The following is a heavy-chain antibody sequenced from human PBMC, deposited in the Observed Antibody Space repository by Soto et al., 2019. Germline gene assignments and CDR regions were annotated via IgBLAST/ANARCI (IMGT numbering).Heavy chain of an antibody. J-gene: IGHJ6*02. CDR2: IDPSDSYT. V-gene: IGHV5-10-1*01. Sequence: GESLKITCRVSGYIFTHLWITCVRQMPGKGLEWMGRIDPSDSYTNYSPAFQGHVTISADKSINTAYLQWSSLKASDTAIYYCAKYCSSPSCQHYYGMDVWGQGTTVTVSS. CDR1: GYIFTHLW. D-gene: IGHD2-2*01. CDR3: AKYCSSPSCQHYYGMDV.